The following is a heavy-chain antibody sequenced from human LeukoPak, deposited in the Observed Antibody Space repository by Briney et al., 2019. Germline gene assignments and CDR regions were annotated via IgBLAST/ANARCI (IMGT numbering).Heavy chain of an antibody. CDR1: GGSISSRSYY. V-gene: IGHV4-39*01. J-gene: IGHJ3*02. D-gene: IGHD2-15*01. CDR3: ARSVGYSMADAFDI. Sequence: PSETLSLTCTVSGGSISSRSYYWGWIRQPPGKGLEWIGSIYYSGSTYYNPSLQSRVTISVDTSKNQFSLKLNSVTAADTAVYYCARSVGYSMADAFDIWGQGTMVTVSS. CDR2: IYYSGST.